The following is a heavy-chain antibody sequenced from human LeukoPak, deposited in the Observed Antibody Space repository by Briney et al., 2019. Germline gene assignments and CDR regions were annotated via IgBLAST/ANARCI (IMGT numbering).Heavy chain of an antibody. CDR1: GGSITNYY. CDR3: ARFLMWGGFDAFDI. CDR2: IYYTGGT. V-gene: IGHV4-59*08. Sequence: SETLSLTCTVSGGSITNYYWAWIRQPPGKGLEWIGNIYYTGGTKYNPSLRSRVTISVDPSKNQFSLKLSSVTAADTAVYYCARFLMWGGFDAFDIWGQGTMVTVSS. J-gene: IGHJ3*02. D-gene: IGHD1-26*01.